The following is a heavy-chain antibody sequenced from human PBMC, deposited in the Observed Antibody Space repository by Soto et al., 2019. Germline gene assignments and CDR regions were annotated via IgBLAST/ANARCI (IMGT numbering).Heavy chain of an antibody. V-gene: IGHV1-18*04. J-gene: IGHJ4*02. CDR2: ISAYNGNT. CDR1: GYTFTSYG. Sequence: QVQLVQSGAEVKKPGASVKVSCKASGYTFTSYGISWVRQAPGQGLEWMGWISAYNGNTNDAQKLQGRVTMTTDTSTSTAYMELRSLRSDDTAVYYCARDLPRITIFGVVMPFDYWGQGTRVTVSS. CDR3: ARDLPRITIFGVVMPFDY. D-gene: IGHD3-3*01.